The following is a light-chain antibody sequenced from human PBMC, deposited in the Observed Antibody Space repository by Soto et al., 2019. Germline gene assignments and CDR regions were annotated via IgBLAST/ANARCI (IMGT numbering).Light chain of an antibody. J-gene: IGLJ2*01. CDR1: SGDVGGYNY. V-gene: IGLV2-14*01. CDR2: DVS. CDR3: SSYRDTNPLL. Sequence: QSALTQPASVSGSPGQSITISCTGTSGDVGGYNYVTWYQQHPGKAPKLMIYDVSVRPSGVSNRFSGSKSGNTASLSISGLQAEDEADYYCSSYRDTNPLLFGGGTKLTVL.